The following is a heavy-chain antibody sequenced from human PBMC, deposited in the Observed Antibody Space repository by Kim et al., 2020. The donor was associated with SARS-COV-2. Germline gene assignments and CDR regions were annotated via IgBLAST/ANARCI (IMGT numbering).Heavy chain of an antibody. J-gene: IGHJ6*02. CDR3: AREKSPLLNYYYYYGMDV. V-gene: IGHV4-31*03. CDR2: IYYSGST. Sequence: SETLSLTCTVSGGSISSGGYYWSWIRQHPGKGLEWIGYIYYSGSTYYNPSLKSRVTISVDTSKNQFSLKLSSVTAADTAVYYCAREKSPLLNYYYYYGMDVWGQGTTVTVSS. CDR1: GGSISSGGYY.